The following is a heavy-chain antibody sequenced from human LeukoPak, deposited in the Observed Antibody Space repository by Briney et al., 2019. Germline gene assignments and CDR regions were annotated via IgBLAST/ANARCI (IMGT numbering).Heavy chain of an antibody. D-gene: IGHD2-15*01. CDR3: ARARYCSGGSCCAEY. Sequence: GESLKISCKGSGYSFTTYWIGWVRQMPGKGLEWMGIIYPGDSDTRYSPSFQGQVTISADKSIGTAYLQWSSLKASDTAMYYCARARYCSGGSCCAEYWGQGTLVTVSS. J-gene: IGHJ4*02. CDR2: IYPGDSDT. CDR1: GYSFTTYW. V-gene: IGHV5-51*01.